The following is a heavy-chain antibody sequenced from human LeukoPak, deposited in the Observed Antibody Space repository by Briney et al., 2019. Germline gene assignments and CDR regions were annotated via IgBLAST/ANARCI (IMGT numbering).Heavy chain of an antibody. J-gene: IGHJ6*02. D-gene: IGHD4-17*01. V-gene: IGHV4-59*08. Sequence: SETLSLTCTVSGGSISSYYWSWIRQPPGKGLEWIGYIYYSGSTNYNPSLKSRVTISVDTSKNQFSLKLSSVTAADTAVYYCARHRWRRDYGDHRVLHYYYYGMDVWGQGTTVTVSS. CDR2: IYYSGST. CDR1: GGSISSYY. CDR3: ARHRWRRDYGDHRVLHYYYYGMDV.